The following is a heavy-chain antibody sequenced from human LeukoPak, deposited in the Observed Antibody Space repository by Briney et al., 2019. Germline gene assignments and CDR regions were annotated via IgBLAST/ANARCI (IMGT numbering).Heavy chain of an antibody. V-gene: IGHV3-7*01. CDR1: GFTFSIYW. J-gene: IGHJ4*02. CDR3: ARGTYYFDY. CDR2: IKQDGSEK. Sequence: GGSLRLSCAASGFTFSIYWMSWVRQAPGEGREWVAYIKQDGSEKYCVDCVKGRFTISRDNAKNSLYLQMNSLRAEDTAVYYCARGTYYFDYWGQGTLVTVSS.